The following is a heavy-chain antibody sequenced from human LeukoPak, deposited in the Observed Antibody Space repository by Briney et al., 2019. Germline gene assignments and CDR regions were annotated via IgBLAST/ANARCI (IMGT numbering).Heavy chain of an antibody. V-gene: IGHV3-20*04. CDR2: INWNGDTT. D-gene: IGHD2-15*01. CDR3: ARAGDLYYSDGAISSAFDI. J-gene: IGHJ3*02. CDR1: GFRFGDYG. Sequence: GGSLRLSCVATGFRFGDYGMSWVRQVPGKGLEWVSGINWNGDTTAYVDSVEGRFTISRDSAKNSLYLHMNSLRDDDSALYYCARAGDLYYSDGAISSAFDIWGQGTLVTVSS.